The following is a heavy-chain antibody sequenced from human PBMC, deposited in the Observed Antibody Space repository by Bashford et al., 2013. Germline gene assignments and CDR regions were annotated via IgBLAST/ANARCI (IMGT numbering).Heavy chain of an antibody. CDR3: ARDHSVVGARPRGGSRR. D-gene: IGHD2-15*01. CDR1: GYTFIGYY. J-gene: IGHJ4*02. V-gene: IGHV1-2*02. CDR2: INPNSGGT. Sequence: VASVKVSCKASGYTFIGYYVHWVRHAPGQGLEWMGWINPNSGGTKYAQKFQDRVTMTRDTSISTVYMELSSLRSDDTALYFCARDHSVVGARPRGGSRRWGQG.